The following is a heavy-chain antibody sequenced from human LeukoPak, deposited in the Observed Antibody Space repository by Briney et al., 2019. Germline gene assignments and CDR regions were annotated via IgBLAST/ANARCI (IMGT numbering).Heavy chain of an antibody. CDR2: ISGSGDTT. D-gene: IGHD6-19*01. CDR3: ARESFRALAGYLDY. CDR1: GFTFSHYA. Sequence: GGSLRLSCAASGFTFSHYAMSWARQAPGKGLEWVSGISGSGDTTYYADSEKGRFTISRDNSRNTLFLQMNSLRVEDTAVYFCARESFRALAGYLDYWGQGSLVIVSS. J-gene: IGHJ4*02. V-gene: IGHV3-23*01.